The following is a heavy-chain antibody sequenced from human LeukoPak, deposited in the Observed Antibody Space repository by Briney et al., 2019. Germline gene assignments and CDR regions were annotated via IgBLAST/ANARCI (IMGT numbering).Heavy chain of an antibody. CDR3: ARSDGYGLVGI. CDR1: GASINSGSNY. Sequence: SETLSLTCRVSGASINSGSNYWGWIRQPPGKTLEWIGSIYSSGSTYYNPSLKSRVIIMIDTPKNHFSLTLSSVTAADTAVYYCARSDGYGLVGIWGKGTMVPVFS. CDR2: IYSSGST. D-gene: IGHD5-18*01. J-gene: IGHJ3*02. V-gene: IGHV4-39*07.